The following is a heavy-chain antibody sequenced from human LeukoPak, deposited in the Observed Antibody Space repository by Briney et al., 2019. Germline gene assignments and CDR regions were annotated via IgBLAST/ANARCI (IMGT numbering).Heavy chain of an antibody. J-gene: IGHJ6*03. CDR1: GYTFTSYG. D-gene: IGHD3-3*01. CDR2: ISAYNGNT. CDR3: ARSLLNALRFLEWLNYMDV. V-gene: IGHV1-18*01. Sequence: ASVKVSCKASGYTFTSYGISWVRQAHGQGLEWMGWISAYNGNTNYAQKLQGRVTMTTDTSTSTAYMELRSLRSDDTAVYYCARSLLNALRFLEWLNYMDVWGKGTTVTVSS.